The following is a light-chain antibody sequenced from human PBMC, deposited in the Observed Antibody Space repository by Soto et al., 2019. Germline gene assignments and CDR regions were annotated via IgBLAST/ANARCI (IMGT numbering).Light chain of an antibody. CDR2: AAS. J-gene: IGKJ1*01. CDR3: QQSYSTPPWT. V-gene: IGKV1-39*01. CDR1: QSISSY. Sequence: DIQMTQSPSSLSASVGDRVTITCRASQSISSYLNWYQQKPGKAPKLLIYAASSLQSGVPSRFRGSGSGTDLTLTISSLQPEDFATYYCQQSYSTPPWTFGQGTKGESK.